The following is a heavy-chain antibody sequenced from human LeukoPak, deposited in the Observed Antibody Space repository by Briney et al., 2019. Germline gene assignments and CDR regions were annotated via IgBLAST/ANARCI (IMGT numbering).Heavy chain of an antibody. D-gene: IGHD2-2*01. J-gene: IGHJ4*02. V-gene: IGHV1-2*02. Sequence: ASVKVSCKASEYTFTGYYMHWVRQAPGQGLEWMGWINPNSGGTNYAQKFQGRVTMTRDTSISTAYMELSRLRSDDTAVYYCATEYCSSTSCYASADDYWGQGTLVTVSS. CDR3: ATEYCSSTSCYASADDY. CDR1: EYTFTGYY. CDR2: INPNSGGT.